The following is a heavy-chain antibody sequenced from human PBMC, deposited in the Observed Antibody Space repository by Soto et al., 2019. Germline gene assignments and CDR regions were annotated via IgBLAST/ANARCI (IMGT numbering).Heavy chain of an antibody. CDR3: ARDRNGGYGTRTLITI. D-gene: IGHD3-3*01. V-gene: IGHV4-30-4*01. CDR2: IYYSGST. J-gene: IGHJ4*02. Sequence: PSETLSLTCTVSGGSISSGDYYWSWIRQPPGKGLEWIGYIYYSGSTYYNPSLKSRVTISVDTSKNQFSLKLSSVTAADTAVYYCARDRNGGYGTRTLITIWGQGTLVTVSS. CDR1: GGSISSGDYY.